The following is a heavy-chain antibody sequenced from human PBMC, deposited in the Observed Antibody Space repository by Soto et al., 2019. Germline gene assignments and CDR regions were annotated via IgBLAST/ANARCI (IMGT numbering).Heavy chain of an antibody. CDR2: IKSRTDGGTT. CDR1: GFTFSNAW. Sequence: GGSLRLSCAASGFTFSNAWMNWVRQAPGKGLEWVGRIKSRTDGGTTDYAAPVKGRFTISRDDSKNTLYLQMNSLKTEDTAVYYCTTVVGELPKNYYYYGMDVWGQGTTVTVSS. D-gene: IGHD1-26*01. V-gene: IGHV3-15*07. J-gene: IGHJ6*02. CDR3: TTVVGELPKNYYYYGMDV.